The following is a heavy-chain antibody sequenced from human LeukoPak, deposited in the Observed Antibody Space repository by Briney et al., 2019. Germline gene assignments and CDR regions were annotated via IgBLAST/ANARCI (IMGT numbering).Heavy chain of an antibody. CDR1: GFTFSNAW. V-gene: IGHV3-15*01. CDR2: IKSKTDGGTT. Sequence: GGSLRLSCAASGFTFSNAWMSWVRQAPGKGLEWVGRIKSKTDGGTTDYAAPVKGRFTISRDDSKNTLYLHMNRLKTEDTAVYYCTTDGIEEFGVVIIRAYWGQGTLVTVSS. CDR3: TTDGIEEFGVVIIRAY. J-gene: IGHJ4*02. D-gene: IGHD3-3*01.